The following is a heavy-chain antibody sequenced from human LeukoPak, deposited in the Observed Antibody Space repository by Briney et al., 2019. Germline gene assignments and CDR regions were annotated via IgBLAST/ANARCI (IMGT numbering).Heavy chain of an antibody. J-gene: IGHJ4*02. CDR3: ARGRAVGSFDY. Sequence: ASVKVSCKASGGTFSSYAISWVRQAPGQGLEWMGRIIPILGIANYAQKFQGRVTITADKSTSTAYTEPSSLRSEDTAVYYCARGRAVGSFDYWGQGTLVTVSS. D-gene: IGHD1-26*01. CDR2: IIPILGIA. V-gene: IGHV1-69*04. CDR1: GGTFSSYA.